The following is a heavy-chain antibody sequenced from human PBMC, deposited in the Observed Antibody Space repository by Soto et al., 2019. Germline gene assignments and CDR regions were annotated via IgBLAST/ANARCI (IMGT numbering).Heavy chain of an antibody. CDR1: GDSISSYY. CDR2: IHYTGNT. Sequence: QVQLQESGPGLGKPSETLSLTCTVSGDSISSYYWSWIRQPPGKGLEWIGYIHYTGNTNHNPSLKSRVTISVDTSKNQFSLKLSAVTAADTAVYYCARDRTSVNWYFDLWGRGTLVSVSS. J-gene: IGHJ2*01. D-gene: IGHD2-2*01. CDR3: ARDRTSVNWYFDL. V-gene: IGHV4-59*01.